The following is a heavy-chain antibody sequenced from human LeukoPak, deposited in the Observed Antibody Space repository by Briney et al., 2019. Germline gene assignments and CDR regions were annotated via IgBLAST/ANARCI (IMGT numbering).Heavy chain of an antibody. Sequence: GGSLRLSYAASGFTFSSYAMSWVRQAPGKGLEWVSAISGSGGSTYYADSVKGRFTISRDNSKNTLYLQMNSLRAEDTAVYYCAKLITMVRGVDYYYMDVWGKGTTVTVSS. CDR3: AKLITMVRGVDYYYMDV. D-gene: IGHD3-10*01. CDR2: ISGSGGST. J-gene: IGHJ6*03. V-gene: IGHV3-23*01. CDR1: GFTFSSYA.